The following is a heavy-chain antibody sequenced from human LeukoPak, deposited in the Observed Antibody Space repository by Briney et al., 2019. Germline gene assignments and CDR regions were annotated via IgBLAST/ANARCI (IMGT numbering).Heavy chain of an antibody. CDR2: INPNVGST. CDR1: GYTFTSHY. Sequence: ASVKVSCKASGYTFTSHYMHWVRQAPGQGLEWMGIINPNVGSTTYAQKFQGRVTMTRDKSTSTPYMELSSLRSEDTAVYYCARVAGGYIETEYWGQGNLVTVFS. CDR3: ARVAGGYIETEY. D-gene: IGHD1-26*01. J-gene: IGHJ4*02. V-gene: IGHV1-46*03.